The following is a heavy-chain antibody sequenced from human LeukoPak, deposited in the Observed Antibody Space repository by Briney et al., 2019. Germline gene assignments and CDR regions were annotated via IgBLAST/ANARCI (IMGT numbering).Heavy chain of an antibody. V-gene: IGHV3-53*01. CDR1: GFTVSSNY. D-gene: IGHD1-1*01. Sequence: GGSLRLSCAASGFTVSSNYMSWVRQAPGKGLEWVSVIYSGGSTYYSDSVKGRCTISRDNSKNTMYLQMNSLRAEDTAVYYCAKTRPVRPPPYYTDVWGKGTPVTVSS. CDR2: IYSGGST. J-gene: IGHJ6*03. CDR3: AKTRPVRPPPYYTDV.